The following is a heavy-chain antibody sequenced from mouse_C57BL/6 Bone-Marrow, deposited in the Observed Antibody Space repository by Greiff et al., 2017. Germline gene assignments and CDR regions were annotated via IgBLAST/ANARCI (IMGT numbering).Heavy chain of an antibody. CDR1: GYTFTDYN. CDR3: ARRTTVVDTRAMDY. V-gene: IGHV1-18*01. CDR2: INPNNGGT. J-gene: IGHJ4*01. Sequence: EVQLQQSGPELVKPGASVKIPCKASGYTFTDYNMDWVKQSHGKSLEWIGDINPNNGGTIYNQKFKGKATLTVDKSSSTAYMELRSLTSEDTAVYYCARRTTVVDTRAMDYWGQGTSVTVSS. D-gene: IGHD1-1*01.